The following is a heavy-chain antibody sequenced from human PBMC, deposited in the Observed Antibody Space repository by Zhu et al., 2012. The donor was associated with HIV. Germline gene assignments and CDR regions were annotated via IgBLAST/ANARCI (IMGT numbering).Heavy chain of an antibody. CDR3: ARRTAAAFDF. CDR1: NDSISIDYFY. CDR2: VYYSGIT. D-gene: IGHD6-13*01. Sequence: QVQLQESGPGLVKPSETLSLTCTVSNDSISIDYFYWSWIRQPPGKGLEWIGSVYYSGITYYNSPLQSRVFVSVDTSKNQFFLKLTSVTAADTALYWCARRTAAAFDFWGQGIRVTVSS. J-gene: IGHJ4*02. V-gene: IGHV4-39*01.